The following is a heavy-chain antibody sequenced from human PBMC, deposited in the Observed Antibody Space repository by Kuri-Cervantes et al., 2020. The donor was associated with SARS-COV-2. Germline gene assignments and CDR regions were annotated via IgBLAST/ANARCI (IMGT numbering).Heavy chain of an antibody. V-gene: IGHV3-21*01. J-gene: IGHJ4*02. Sequence: GGSLRLSCAASGFTFSSYSMNWVRQAPGKGLEWVSSISSSSSYIYYADSVKGRFTISIDNAKNTLYLQMNSLRAEDTAVYYCAKAAFLKLPDYWGQGTLVTVSS. CDR2: ISSSSSYI. CDR3: AKAAFLKLPDY. CDR1: GFTFSSYS. D-gene: IGHD3-3*01.